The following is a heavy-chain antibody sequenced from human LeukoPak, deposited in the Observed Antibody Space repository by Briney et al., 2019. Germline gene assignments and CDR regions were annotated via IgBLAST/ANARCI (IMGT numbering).Heavy chain of an antibody. J-gene: IGHJ4*02. D-gene: IGHD6-19*01. CDR2: INHSGST. CDR3: ARIGLAVAFDY. CDR1: GGSFSGYY. Sequence: SETLSLTCAVYGGSFSGYYWTWVRQPPGMGLEWIGEINHSGSTNYNPSLKSRVTISVDTSKNQFSLKLSSVTAADTAVYYCARIGLAVAFDYWGQGTLVTVSS. V-gene: IGHV4-34*01.